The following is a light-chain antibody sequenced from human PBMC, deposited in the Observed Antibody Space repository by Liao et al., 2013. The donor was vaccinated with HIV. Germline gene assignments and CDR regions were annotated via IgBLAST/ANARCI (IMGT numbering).Light chain of an antibody. J-gene: IGLJ2*01. CDR1: DIGSKS. CDR2: YDS. V-gene: IGLV3-21*01. Sequence: SYELTQPPSVSVAPGKTARIACGGYDIGSKSVHWYQQKPGQAPVLVIYYDSDRPSGIPERFSGSNSGNTATLTISRVGAGDEADYYCQLWDSSSDSVVFGGGTKLTVL. CDR3: QLWDSSSDSVV.